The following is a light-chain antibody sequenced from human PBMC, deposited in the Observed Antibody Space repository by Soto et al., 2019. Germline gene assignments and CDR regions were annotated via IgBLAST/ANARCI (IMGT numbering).Light chain of an antibody. J-gene: IGKJ4*01. V-gene: IGKV1-39*01. CDR2: SAS. CDR1: QSINDY. CDR3: QQSYSSPLT. Sequence: DVQKTQSPSSLSASVGDTVTITCRASQSINDYLNWYEQKPGEAPKLLMYSASTLQSGVPSRFSGSGTGTDFTLTITSLQLEDFAVYYCQQSYSSPLTFGGGTKVEI.